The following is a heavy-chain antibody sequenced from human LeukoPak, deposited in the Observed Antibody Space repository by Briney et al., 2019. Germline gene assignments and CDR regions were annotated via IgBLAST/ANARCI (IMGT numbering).Heavy chain of an antibody. J-gene: IGHJ6*03. CDR3: ARVTRPYYYYYMDV. Sequence: PSETPSLTCAVYGGSFSGYYWSWIRQPPGKGLEWIGEINHSGSTNYNPSLKSRVTISVDTSKNQFSLKLSSVTAADTAVYYCARVTRPYYYYYMDVWGKGTTVTVSS. D-gene: IGHD2-21*02. V-gene: IGHV4-34*01. CDR1: GGSFSGYY. CDR2: INHSGST.